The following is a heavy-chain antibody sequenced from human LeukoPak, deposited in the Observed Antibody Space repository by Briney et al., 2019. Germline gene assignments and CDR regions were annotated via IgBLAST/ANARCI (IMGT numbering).Heavy chain of an antibody. CDR2: FDPEDGET. CDR1: GYALTELS. V-gene: IGHV1-24*01. J-gene: IGHJ4*02. D-gene: IGHD3-22*01. Sequence: VASVKVSCKVSGYALTELSMHWVRQAPGKGLEWMGGFDPEDGETIYAQKFQGRVTMTEDTSTDTAYMELSSLRSEDTAVYYCATKGESSGYYWWGQGTLVTISS. CDR3: ATKGESSGYYW.